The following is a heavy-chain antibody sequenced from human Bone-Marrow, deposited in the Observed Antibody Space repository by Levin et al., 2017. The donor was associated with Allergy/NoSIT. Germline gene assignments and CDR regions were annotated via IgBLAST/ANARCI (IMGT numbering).Heavy chain of an antibody. CDR1: GFTFSSFW. Sequence: GGSLRLSCAASGFTFSSFWMHWVRQAPGKGLVWVSRINSDGSNTDYADSVKGRFTISRDNAKNTLYLQMNSLRAEDTAVYYCARGTIALAYWGQGTLVTVSS. J-gene: IGHJ4*02. CDR3: ARGTIALAY. D-gene: IGHD1-7*01. V-gene: IGHV3-74*01. CDR2: INSDGSNT.